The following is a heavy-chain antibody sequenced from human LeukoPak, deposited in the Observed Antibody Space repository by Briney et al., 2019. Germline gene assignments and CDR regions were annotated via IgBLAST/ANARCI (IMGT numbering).Heavy chain of an antibody. CDR2: INHSGST. CDR1: GGSFSGYY. J-gene: IGHJ6*02. Sequence: SETLSLTCAVYGGSFSGYYWSWIRQPPGKGLEWIGEINHSGSTNYNPSLKGRVTISVDTSKNQFSLKLSSVTAADTAVYYCARDRTAVDYYYGMDVWGQGTTVTVSS. D-gene: IGHD4-11*01. CDR3: ARDRTAVDYYYGMDV. V-gene: IGHV4-34*01.